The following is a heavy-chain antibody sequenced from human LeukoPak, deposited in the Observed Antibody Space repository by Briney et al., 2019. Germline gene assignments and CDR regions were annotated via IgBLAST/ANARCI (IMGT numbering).Heavy chain of an antibody. CDR2: IYYSGST. Sequence: SETLSLTCTVSGGSISSYYWSWIRQPPGKGLEWIGYIYYSGSTNYNPSLKSRVTISVDTSKNQFSLKLSSVTAADTAVYYCARFYDSRHWGQGTLVTVSS. CDR3: ARFYDSRH. CDR1: GGSISSYY. J-gene: IGHJ4*02. V-gene: IGHV4-59*08. D-gene: IGHD3-22*01.